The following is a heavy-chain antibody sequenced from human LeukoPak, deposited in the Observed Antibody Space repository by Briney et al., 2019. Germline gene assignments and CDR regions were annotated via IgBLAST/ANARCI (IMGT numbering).Heavy chain of an antibody. D-gene: IGHD6-13*01. J-gene: IGHJ4*02. CDR3: TTDLIWAAAREYYFDY. Sequence: GGSLRLSCAASGFTFSNALMSWVRQAPGKGLEWVGRIKSKTDGGTTDYAAPVKGRFTISRDDSKNTLYLQMNSLKTEDTAVYYCTTDLIWAAAREYYFDYWGQGTLVTVSS. CDR2: IKSKTDGGTT. CDR1: GFTFSNAL. V-gene: IGHV3-15*01.